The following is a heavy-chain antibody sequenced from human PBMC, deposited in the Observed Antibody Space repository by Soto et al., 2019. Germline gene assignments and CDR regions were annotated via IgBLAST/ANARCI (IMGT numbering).Heavy chain of an antibody. CDR1: GYTFTSYY. J-gene: IGHJ4*02. V-gene: IGHV1-46*01. CDR3: VRDSGAKLSSS. CDR2: INPSGGST. Sequence: GASVKVSCKASGYTFTSYYMHWVRQAPGQGLEWMGIINPSGGSTSYAQKFQGRVTITADESARTSYMELRSLKSQDTAVYYCVRDSGAKLSSSWGQGTLVTVSS. D-gene: IGHD6-13*01.